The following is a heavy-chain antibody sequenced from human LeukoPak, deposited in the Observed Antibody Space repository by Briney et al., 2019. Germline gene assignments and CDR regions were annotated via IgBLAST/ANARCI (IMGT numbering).Heavy chain of an antibody. V-gene: IGHV1-18*01. J-gene: IGHJ6*02. D-gene: IGHD6-19*01. Sequence: GASVKVSCKASGYTFTSSGISWVRPAPGQGLEWMGWINTYNGNTNYAQKLQGRDTMTTDTPTSTAHMELRSLRSDDTAVYYCARDEQWLVPIGRPFYGMDVWGQGTTVTVSS. CDR3: ARDEQWLVPIGRPFYGMDV. CDR2: INTYNGNT. CDR1: GYTFTSSG.